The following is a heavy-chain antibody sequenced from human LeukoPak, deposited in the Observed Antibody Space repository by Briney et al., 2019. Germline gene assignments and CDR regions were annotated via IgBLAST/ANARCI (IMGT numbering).Heavy chain of an antibody. D-gene: IGHD2-21*02. J-gene: IGHJ4*02. CDR3: VGVPRGGDCYPITTQYYFDY. V-gene: IGHV4-34*01. CDR2: INHSGST. CDR1: GGSFSGYY. Sequence: SETLSLTCAVYGGSFSGYYWSWIRQPPGKGLEWIGEINHSGSTNYNPSLKSRVTISVDTSKNQFSLKLSSVTAADTAVYYCVGVPRGGDCYPITTQYYFDYWGQGTLVTVSS.